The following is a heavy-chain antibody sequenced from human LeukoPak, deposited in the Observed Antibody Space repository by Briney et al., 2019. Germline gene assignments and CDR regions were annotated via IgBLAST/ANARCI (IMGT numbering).Heavy chain of an antibody. J-gene: IGHJ5*02. V-gene: IGHV4-39*01. CDR1: GGSISSTNYY. Sequence: PSEALSLTCTVSGGSISSTNYYWPSIRQPPGKGLEWSASNSYSGCTYYTPSLTSRVTLSVDTSKRQFSLRLTSVTAADTAVYYCARHSGYALYNWFDPWGQGALVTVSS. D-gene: IGHD5-12*01. CDR2: NSYSGCT. CDR3: ARHSGYALYNWFDP.